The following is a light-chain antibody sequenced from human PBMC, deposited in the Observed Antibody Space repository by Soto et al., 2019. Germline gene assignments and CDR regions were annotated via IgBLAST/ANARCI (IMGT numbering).Light chain of an antibody. J-gene: IGLJ1*01. CDR1: SSDVGDYDY. Sequence: QSALTQPPSASGSPGQSVTISCTGTSSDVGDYDYVSWYQQHPGKAPKLVIFEVTQRPSGVPYRFSGSKSGNTASLTVSGLQAEDEAVYYCSSYAGSNSQVFGTGTQLTVL. CDR3: SSYAGSNSQV. CDR2: EVT. V-gene: IGLV2-8*01.